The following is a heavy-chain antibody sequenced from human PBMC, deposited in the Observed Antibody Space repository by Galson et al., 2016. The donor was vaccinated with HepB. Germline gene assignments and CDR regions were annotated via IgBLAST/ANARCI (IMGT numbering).Heavy chain of an antibody. CDR3: VRGEGVLGVH. Sequence: SVKVSCKAYGYTFGSYDIDWVRQAAGQGFEWMGWMSPNSGNTGYAQKFQGRVIMTRDTSTNTAYMELNTLRSEDTAVYYCVRGEGVLGVHWGQGTLVTVSS. J-gene: IGHJ4*02. D-gene: IGHD3-10*01. V-gene: IGHV1-8*01. CDR2: MSPNSGNT. CDR1: GYTFGSYD.